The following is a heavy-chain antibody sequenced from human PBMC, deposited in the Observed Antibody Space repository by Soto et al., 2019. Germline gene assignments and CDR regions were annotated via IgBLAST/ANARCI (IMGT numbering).Heavy chain of an antibody. CDR3: AVYIPGERYYGIDV. Sequence: EVQLLESGGGLVQPGGSLRLSCAASGCTFSSYAMKCVRQAPGKGLEWVSLIGESGTPTYYADSVNGRFTISRDNSGNTLFLEMYSLRAEDTAVYYCAVYIPGERYYGIDVWGRGTTVTVSS. CDR2: IGESGTPT. D-gene: IGHD2-2*01. J-gene: IGHJ6*02. V-gene: IGHV3-23*01. CDR1: GCTFSSYA.